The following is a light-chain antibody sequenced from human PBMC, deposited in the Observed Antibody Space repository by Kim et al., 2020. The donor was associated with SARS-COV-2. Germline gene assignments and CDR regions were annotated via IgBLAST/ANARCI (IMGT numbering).Light chain of an antibody. CDR1: KLGDKY. J-gene: IGLJ1*01. V-gene: IGLV3-1*01. CDR2: QDS. CDR3: QAWDSSTGGV. Sequence: PGKTASITCSGDKLGDKYACWYQQKPGQSPVLVIYQDSKRPSGIPERFSGSNSGNTATLTISGTQAMDEADYYCQAWDSSTGGVFGTGTKVTVL.